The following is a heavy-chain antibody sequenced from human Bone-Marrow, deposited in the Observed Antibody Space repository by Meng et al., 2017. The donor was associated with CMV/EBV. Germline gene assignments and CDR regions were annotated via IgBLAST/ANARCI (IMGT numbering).Heavy chain of an antibody. V-gene: IGHV4-38-2*02. J-gene: IGHJ6*02. D-gene: IGHD3-3*01. CDR1: GYSISSGYY. CDR3: ARGRRSEAYDFWSGYYSRNYYYYGMDV. Sequence: ESLKISCTVSGYSISSGYYWGWIRQPPGKGLEWIGSIYHSGSTYYNPSLKSRVTISVDTSKNQFSLKLSSVTAADTAVYYCARGRRSEAYDFWSGYYSRNYYYYGMDVWGQGTTVTVSS. CDR2: IYHSGST.